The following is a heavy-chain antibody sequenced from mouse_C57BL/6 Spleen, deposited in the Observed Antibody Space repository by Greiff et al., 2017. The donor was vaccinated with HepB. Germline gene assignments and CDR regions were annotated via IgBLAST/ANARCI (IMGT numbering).Heavy chain of an antibody. D-gene: IGHD2-1*01. CDR2: INPGSGGT. CDR3: ARGDGKR. J-gene: IGHJ4*01. CDR1: GYSFTNYL. V-gene: IGHV1-54*01. Sequence: VQLVESGAELVRPGTSVKVSCKASGYSFTNYLIEWVKQRPGQGLEWIGVINPGSGGTNYNEKFKGKATLTADKSSSTAYMQLSSLTSEDSAVSFSARGDGKRWGQETSVTVSS.